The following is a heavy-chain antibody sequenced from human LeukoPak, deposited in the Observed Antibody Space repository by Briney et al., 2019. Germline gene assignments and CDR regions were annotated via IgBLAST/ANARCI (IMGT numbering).Heavy chain of an antibody. CDR2: IKSKTDGGTT. V-gene: IGHV3-15*01. CDR1: GFTFSNAW. J-gene: IGHJ4*02. Sequence: GGSLRLSCAASGFTFSNAWMSWVRQAPGKGLEWVGRIKSKTDGGTTDYAAPVKGRFTISRDDSKNTLYLQMNSLKTEDTAVYYCTTGSTYYDILTGYYLSDYFDYWGQGTLVTVSS. CDR3: TTGSTYYDILTGYYLSDYFDY. D-gene: IGHD3-9*01.